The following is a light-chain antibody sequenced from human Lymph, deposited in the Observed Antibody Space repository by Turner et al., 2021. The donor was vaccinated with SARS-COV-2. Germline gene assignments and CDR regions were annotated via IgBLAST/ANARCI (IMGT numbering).Light chain of an antibody. J-gene: IGKJ3*01. V-gene: IGKV1-33*01. CDR2: DAS. Sequence: DIQMTQSPSSLSASVGDRVTITCQASQDISNYLNWYQQKPGKAPRLLVYDASNLETGVPSRFSASGSGTDFTFTISSLQPEGIATYYCQQYDNLLTFGPGTKVDIK. CDR3: QQYDNLLT. CDR1: QDISNY.